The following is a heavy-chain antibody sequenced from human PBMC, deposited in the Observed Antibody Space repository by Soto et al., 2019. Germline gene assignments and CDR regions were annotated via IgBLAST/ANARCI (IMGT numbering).Heavy chain of an antibody. D-gene: IGHD4-4*01. J-gene: IGHJ5*02. V-gene: IGHV1-8*01. Sequence: QVQLVQSGAEVRKPGASVRVSCKATGYSFTRHDINWLRQAAGQGLEWMGWMNPNSGNAVYAQKFQSRVTMTRNTSITTDYIEVTSLKSEDTAVYFCARGVYNDYSHWFDPWCQGTLGTVSS. CDR1: GYSFTRHD. CDR3: ARGVYNDYSHWFDP. CDR2: MNPNSGNA.